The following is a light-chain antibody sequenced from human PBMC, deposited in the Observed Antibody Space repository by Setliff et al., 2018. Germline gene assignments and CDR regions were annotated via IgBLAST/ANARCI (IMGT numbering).Light chain of an antibody. CDR1: SSDVGGSSH. V-gene: IGLV2-14*03. CDR3: CSHTKTLNPFV. Sequence: QSVLTQPASVSGSPGQSIAISCTGTSSDVGGSSHVSWYQQHPGKAPRLIIYDVTNRPSGVSDRFSGSKSGNTASLTISGLQAEDDADYYCCSHTKTLNPFVFGTGTKVTVL. J-gene: IGLJ1*01. CDR2: DVT.